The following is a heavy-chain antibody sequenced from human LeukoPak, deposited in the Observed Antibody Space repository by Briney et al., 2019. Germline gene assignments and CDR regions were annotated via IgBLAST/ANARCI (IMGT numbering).Heavy chain of an antibody. CDR3: VSTQDTYDFWSGYYFDY. Sequence: PSETLSLTCTVSGVSISSGSFFWGWIRQPPGKGLEWIGSIHYTGSTDYNPSLKSRITISLDTSKNQFSLRLTSVTAADTAIYYCVSTQDTYDFWSGYYFDYWGQGTLVTVSS. V-gene: IGHV4-39*07. D-gene: IGHD3-3*01. CDR1: GVSISSGSFF. CDR2: IHYTGST. J-gene: IGHJ4*02.